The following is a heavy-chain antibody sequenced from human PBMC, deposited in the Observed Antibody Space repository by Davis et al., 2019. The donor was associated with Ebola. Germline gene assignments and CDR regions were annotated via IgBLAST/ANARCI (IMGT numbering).Heavy chain of an antibody. CDR2: IIPIFGTA. D-gene: IGHD4-23*01. Sequence: SVKVSCKASGGTFSSYAISWVRQAPGQGLEWMGGIIPIFGTANYAQKFQGRVTITADESTSTAYMELSSLRSEDTAVYYCASVSRSHRVTTVVTAYYYYYGMDVWGQGTTVTVSS. CDR3: ASVSRSHRVTTVVTAYYYYYGMDV. CDR1: GGTFSSYA. V-gene: IGHV1-69*13. J-gene: IGHJ6*02.